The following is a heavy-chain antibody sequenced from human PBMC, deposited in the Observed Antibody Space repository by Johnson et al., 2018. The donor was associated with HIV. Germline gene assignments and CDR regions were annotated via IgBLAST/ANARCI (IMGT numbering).Heavy chain of an antibody. CDR2: ITSSGTSS. D-gene: IGHD1-26*01. J-gene: IGHJ3*02. CDR1: GFTFSDYY. CDR3: AREGGIVAAQGDAFDI. Sequence: QVQLVESGGGLVQPGGSLRLSCAASGFTFSDYYMIWIRQAPGKGLEWLSYITSSGTSSYYADSVKGRLTISRDNAKNSLYLQMNSLRAEDTALYYCAREGGIVAAQGDAFDIWGQGTMVTVSS. V-gene: IGHV3-11*01.